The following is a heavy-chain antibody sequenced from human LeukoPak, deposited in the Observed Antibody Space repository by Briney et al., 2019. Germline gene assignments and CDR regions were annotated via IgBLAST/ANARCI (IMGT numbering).Heavy chain of an antibody. CDR3: ARSLSAFLGSFDY. V-gene: IGHV5-51*01. CDR2: IYPGDSDT. Sequence: GESLKISCKGSGYIFTNYWIGWVRQMPGKGLEWKGIIYPGDSDTRYSPSFQGQVTISADKSITTAYLQWTSLKASDTAMYYCARSLSAFLGSFDYWGQGTPVTVSS. D-gene: IGHD1-26*01. CDR1: GYIFTNYW. J-gene: IGHJ4*02.